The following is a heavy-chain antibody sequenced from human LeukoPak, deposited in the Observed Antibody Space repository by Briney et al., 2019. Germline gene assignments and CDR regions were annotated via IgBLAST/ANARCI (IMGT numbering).Heavy chain of an antibody. CDR1: GFTFSSYA. V-gene: IGHV3-30-3*01. D-gene: IGHD3-22*01. CDR2: ISYDGSNK. Sequence: GGSLRLSCAASGFTFSSYAMHWVRQAPGKGLEWVAVISYDGSNKYYADSVKGRFTISRDNSKNTLYLQMNSLRAEDTAVYYCARDITMIVVRYFQHWGQGTLVTVSS. J-gene: IGHJ1*01. CDR3: ARDITMIVVRYFQH.